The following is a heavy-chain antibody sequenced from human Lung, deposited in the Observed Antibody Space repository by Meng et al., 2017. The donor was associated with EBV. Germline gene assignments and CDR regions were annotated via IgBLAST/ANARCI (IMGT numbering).Heavy chain of an antibody. V-gene: IGHV4-31*03. CDR1: GASISSAYNY. CDR2: IYYSGIA. J-gene: IGHJ4*02. CDR3: ARGADEYGGNAFDF. D-gene: IGHD4-23*01. Sequence: QLQAPGPRLVEPSQTLSLICTVSGASISSAYNYWTWIRQRPGRGLEWIGYIYYSGIAYYNPSLQSRLTISADTSKNQFSLMLTSLTAADTAVYYCARGADEYGGNAFDFWGQGALVTVSS.